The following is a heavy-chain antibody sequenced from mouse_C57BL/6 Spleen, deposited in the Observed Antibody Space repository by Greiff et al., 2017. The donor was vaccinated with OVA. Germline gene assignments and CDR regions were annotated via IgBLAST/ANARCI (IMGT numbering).Heavy chain of an antibody. CDR2: IDPSDSYT. V-gene: IGHV1-69*01. J-gene: IGHJ1*03. CDR3: ARNDYEWYFDV. CDR1: GYTFTSYW. Sequence: QVQLQQPGAELVMPGASVKLSCKASGYTFTSYWMHWVKQRPGQGLEWIREIDPSDSYTNYNQKFKGKSTLTVDKSSSTAYMQLSSLTSEDSAVYYCARNDYEWYFDVWGTGTTVTVSS. D-gene: IGHD2-4*01.